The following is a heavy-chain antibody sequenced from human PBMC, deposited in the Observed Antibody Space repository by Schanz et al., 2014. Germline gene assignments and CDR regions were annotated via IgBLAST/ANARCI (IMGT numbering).Heavy chain of an antibody. CDR2: IFTGGSS. J-gene: IGHJ4*02. CDR1: GDSMKSHY. CDR3: ARVSRGGVFDF. D-gene: IGHD3-3*01. Sequence: QVQLRESGPGLVKPSETLSLTCTVSGDSMKSHYWTWIRQPAGQGLEWVGRIFTGGSSDYNRSFKSRITMSIDTSKKFLSLNLNSVTAADTAFYFCARVSRGGVFDFWGPGILVTVSS. V-gene: IGHV4-4*07.